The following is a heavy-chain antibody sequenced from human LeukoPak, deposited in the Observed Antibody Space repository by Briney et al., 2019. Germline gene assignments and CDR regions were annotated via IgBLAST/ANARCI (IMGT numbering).Heavy chain of an antibody. CDR2: IYSGGST. V-gene: IGHV3-53*01. Sequence: GGSLRLSCAASGFTVSSNYMSGVRQAPGKGLEWGSDIYSGGSTYYADSGKGRSTISRDNSKNTLYLQMTSLRAEDTAVYYCARDYAFDIWGQGTMVTVSS. CDR1: GFTVSSNY. CDR3: ARDYAFDI. J-gene: IGHJ3*02.